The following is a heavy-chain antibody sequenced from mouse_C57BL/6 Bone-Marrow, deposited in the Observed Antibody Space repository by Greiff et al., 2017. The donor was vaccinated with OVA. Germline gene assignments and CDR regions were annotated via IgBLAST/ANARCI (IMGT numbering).Heavy chain of an antibody. J-gene: IGHJ3*01. CDR1: GFNIKDYY. D-gene: IGHD2-1*01. V-gene: IGHV14-1*01. CDR2: IDPEDGDT. Sequence: EVQLQQSGAELVRPGASVKLSCTASGFNIKDYYMHWVKQRPEQGLEWIGRIDPEDGDTEYAPKFQGKATMTADTSSNTAYLQLSSLTSEDTAVYYCTTRGGNSWCAYWGQGTLVTVSA. CDR3: TTRGGNSWCAY.